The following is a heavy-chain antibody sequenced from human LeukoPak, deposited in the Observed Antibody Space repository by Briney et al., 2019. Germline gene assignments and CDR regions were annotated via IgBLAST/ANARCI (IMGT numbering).Heavy chain of an antibody. V-gene: IGHV3-73*01. Sequence: GGSLRLSCAASGFTFSGSAMHWVRQASGKGLEWVGRIRSKANSHATAYAASVKGRFTISRDDSKNTAYLQMNSLKTEDTAVYYCTRGEQQLIGGFDYWGQGTLVTVSS. CDR1: GFTFSGSA. J-gene: IGHJ4*02. D-gene: IGHD6-13*01. CDR2: IRSKANSHAT. CDR3: TRGEQQLIGGFDY.